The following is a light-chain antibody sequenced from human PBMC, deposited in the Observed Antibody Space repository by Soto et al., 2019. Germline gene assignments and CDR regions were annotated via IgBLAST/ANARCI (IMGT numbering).Light chain of an antibody. CDR3: QQYENSPIT. V-gene: IGKV3D-20*01. CDR2: GAS. Sequence: DIVLTQSPATLSLSPGERATLSCGASQSVSSSRLAWYQQKAGLAPRLLIYGASSRATGIPDRFSGTGSETDFTLTINRLEPEDFAVYYCQQYENSPITFGQGTRLEIK. J-gene: IGKJ5*01. CDR1: QSVSSSR.